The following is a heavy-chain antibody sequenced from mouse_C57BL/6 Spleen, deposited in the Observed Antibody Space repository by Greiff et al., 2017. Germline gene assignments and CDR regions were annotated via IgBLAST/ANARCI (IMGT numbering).Heavy chain of an antibody. CDR2: IHPNSGST. CDR3: ARYNYGSSYYYFDY. D-gene: IGHD1-1*01. CDR1: GYTFTSYW. Sequence: VQLQQPGAELVKPGASVKLSCKASGYTFTSYWMHWVKQRPGQGLEWIGMIHPNSGSTNYNEKFKSKATLTVDKSSSTAYMQLSSLTSEDSAVYYCARYNYGSSYYYFDYWGQGTTLTVSS. V-gene: IGHV1-64*01. J-gene: IGHJ2*01.